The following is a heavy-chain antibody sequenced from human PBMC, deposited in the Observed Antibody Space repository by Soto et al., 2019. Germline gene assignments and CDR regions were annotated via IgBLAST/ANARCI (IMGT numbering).Heavy chain of an antibody. CDR3: ARGRTVSSRQIDS. D-gene: IGHD4-17*01. CDR1: GDSMSSGDYY. V-gene: IGHV4-30-4*01. Sequence: QVQLQESGPGLVKPLQTLSLTCNVSGDSMSSGDYYWSWIRQPPGKGLEWLADISSRGTVYYTPSLKGRHTISMVTSKNQFSLRLRSVTAADTAVSFCARGRTVSSRQIDSWGHGTLVTVSS. CDR2: ISSRGTV. J-gene: IGHJ5*01.